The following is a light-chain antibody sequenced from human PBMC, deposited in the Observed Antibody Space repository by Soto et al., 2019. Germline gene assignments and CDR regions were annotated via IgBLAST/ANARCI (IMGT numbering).Light chain of an antibody. CDR1: SSNIGSNT. Sequence: QSVLTQPPSASGTPGQRVTIPCSGSSSNIGSNTVNWYQQLPGTAPKLLIYSNNPRPSGVPDRFSGSKSGPSASLAISGLQSEDEADYYCAAWDDSLNGYVVFGGGTKVTVL. J-gene: IGLJ2*01. V-gene: IGLV1-44*01. CDR3: AAWDDSLNGYVV. CDR2: SNN.